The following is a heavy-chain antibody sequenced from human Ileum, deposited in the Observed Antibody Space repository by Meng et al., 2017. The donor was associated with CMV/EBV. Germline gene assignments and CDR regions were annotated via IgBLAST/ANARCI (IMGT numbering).Heavy chain of an antibody. CDR2: INPNSGGT. D-gene: IGHD3-22*01. CDR1: GYTFTGYY. Sequence: ASVKVSCKASGYTFTGYYMHWVRQAPGQGLEWMGWINPNSGGTNYAQKFQGRVTMTRDMSISTAYMELSRLRSDDTAVYYCARVRDSSGYYYAFDYWGQGTLVTVSS. CDR3: ARVRDSSGYYYAFDY. J-gene: IGHJ4*02. V-gene: IGHV1-2*02.